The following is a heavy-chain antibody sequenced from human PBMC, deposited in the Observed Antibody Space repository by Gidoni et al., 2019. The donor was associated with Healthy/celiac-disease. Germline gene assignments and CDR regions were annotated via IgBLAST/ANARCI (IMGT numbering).Heavy chain of an antibody. CDR1: GFTVSSYA. CDR3: AKSGEAQRVDTAMIY. J-gene: IGHJ4*02. CDR2: ISGSGGST. Sequence: VQLLESGGGLVQPGGSVRLSCAASGFTVSSYAMSWVRPARGKGLEWVSAISGSGGSTYYADSVKGRFTISRDNSKNTLYLQMNSLRAEDTAVYYCAKSGEAQRVDTAMIYWGQGTLVTVSS. V-gene: IGHV3-23*01. D-gene: IGHD5-18*01.